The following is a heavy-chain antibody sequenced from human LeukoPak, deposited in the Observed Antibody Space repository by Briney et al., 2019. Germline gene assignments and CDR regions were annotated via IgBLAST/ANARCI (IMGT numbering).Heavy chain of an antibody. D-gene: IGHD2-8*01. CDR3: ARYDRPGGWFDP. CDR1: GGSISSGGYY. V-gene: IGHV4-31*03. CDR2: IYYSGST. Sequence: SETLSLTCTVSGGSISSGGYYWSWIRQHPGKGLEWIGYIYYSGSTYYNPSLKSRVTISVDTSKNQFSLKLSSVTAADTAVYYCARYDRPGGWFDPWGQGTLVTVSS. J-gene: IGHJ5*02.